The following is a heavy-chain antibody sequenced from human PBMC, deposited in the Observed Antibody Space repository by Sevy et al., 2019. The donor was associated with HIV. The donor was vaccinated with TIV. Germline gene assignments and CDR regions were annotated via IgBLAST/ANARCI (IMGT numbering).Heavy chain of an antibody. Sequence: GGSLRLSCAASGFTFSSYSMNWVRQAPGKGLEWVSSISSSSSYIYYADSVKGRFTISRDNAKNSLYLQMKSLRAEDTAVYYCARDRTIAVAGMDVWGQGTTVTVSS. CDR2: ISSSSSYI. D-gene: IGHD6-19*01. CDR1: GFTFSSYS. CDR3: ARDRTIAVAGMDV. V-gene: IGHV3-21*01. J-gene: IGHJ6*02.